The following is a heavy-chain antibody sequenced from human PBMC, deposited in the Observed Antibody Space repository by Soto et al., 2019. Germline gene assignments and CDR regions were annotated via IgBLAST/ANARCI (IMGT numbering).Heavy chain of an antibody. V-gene: IGHV4-59*01. CDR1: SDSISSYY. D-gene: IGHD6-13*01. CDR3: ARGTSWQLPFDY. CDR2: ISYSGST. Sequence: QVQLQESGPGLVKPSETLSLTCTVSSDSISSYYWSWIRQPPGKRLEWIGYISYSGSTDYNPSLKSRVTISGDTSTNQFSLKVSSVTAADTAVYYCARGTSWQLPFDYWGQGTLVTVSS. J-gene: IGHJ4*02.